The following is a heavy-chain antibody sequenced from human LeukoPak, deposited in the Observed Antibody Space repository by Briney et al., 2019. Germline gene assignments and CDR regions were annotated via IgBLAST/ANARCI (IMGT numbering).Heavy chain of an antibody. CDR2: ISGSGDTT. V-gene: IGHV3-23*01. CDR1: GFIFSTYA. CDR3: AKDASNYFWYFDL. Sequence: RSGGSLRLSCAGSGFIFSTYAMTWVRQAPGKGLEWVSGISGSGDTTYYADSVKGRSTISRDNSKNTLYLQMSSLRAEDTAVYYCAKDASNYFWYFDLWGRGTLVTVSS. D-gene: IGHD1-1*01. J-gene: IGHJ2*01.